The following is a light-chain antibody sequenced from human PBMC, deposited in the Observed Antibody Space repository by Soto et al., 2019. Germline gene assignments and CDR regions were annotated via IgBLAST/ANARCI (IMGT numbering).Light chain of an antibody. V-gene: IGKV1-27*01. CDR3: HKYNSFPPT. CDR1: QDITID. J-gene: IGKJ4*01. Sequence: QMTQSPSSLSASVGDTVTITCRASQDITIDVAWYQQKPGKPPSLLISDASTLHSGVPSRFSGSGYATDFTLTSSNLQPEDVATYYCHKYNSFPPTFGGGTQVDVK. CDR2: DAS.